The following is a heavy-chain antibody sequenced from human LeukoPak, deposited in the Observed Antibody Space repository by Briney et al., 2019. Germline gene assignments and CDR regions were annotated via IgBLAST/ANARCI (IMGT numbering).Heavy chain of an antibody. D-gene: IGHD5-12*01. CDR2: ISGYNGDT. CDR3: ARRPGYDRRLSSLDL. V-gene: IGHV1-18*01. Sequence: GASVKVSCKTFGYPFTGYGLSWVRQAPGQGLEWMAWISGYNGDTRYPQKFQGGVTLTIDTPTTTAYMELRSLTSDDTAIYYCARRPGYDRRLSSLDLWGQGTLVTVSS. J-gene: IGHJ5*02. CDR1: GYPFTGYG.